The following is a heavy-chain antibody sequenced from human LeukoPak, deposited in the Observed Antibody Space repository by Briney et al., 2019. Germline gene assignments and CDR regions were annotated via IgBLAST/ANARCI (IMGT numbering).Heavy chain of an antibody. CDR3: AGDGPSSLWGS. CDR1: GVTVSSSY. CDR2: IYSGGST. D-gene: IGHD6-13*01. Sequence: GGSLRLSCAASGVTVSSSYMSWVRQAPGKGLEWVSVIYSGGSTYYADSVKGRFTVSRDNSKNTLYLQMNNLRVEDTAVYYCAGDGPSSLWGSWGQGTLVTVS. V-gene: IGHV3-53*01. J-gene: IGHJ5*02.